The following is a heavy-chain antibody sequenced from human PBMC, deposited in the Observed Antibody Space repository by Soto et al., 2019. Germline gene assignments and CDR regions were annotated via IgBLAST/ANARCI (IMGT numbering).Heavy chain of an antibody. CDR2: IIPILGIA. CDR3: ARDPSAGDSAGY. J-gene: IGHJ4*02. Sequence: QVQLVQSGAEVKKPGSSVKVSCKASGGTFSSYTISWVRQAPGQGLEWMGRIIPILGIANYAQKFQGRVTITADRSTSTAYMELSSLRSEDTAVYYCARDPSAGDSAGYWGQGTLVTVSS. CDR1: GGTFSSYT. D-gene: IGHD2-21*01. V-gene: IGHV1-69*08.